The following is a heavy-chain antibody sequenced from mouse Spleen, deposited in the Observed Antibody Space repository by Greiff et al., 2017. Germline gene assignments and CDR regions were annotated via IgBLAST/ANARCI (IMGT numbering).Heavy chain of an antibody. CDR1: GYTFTSYD. CDR3: ARQLGLAWFAY. CDR2: IYPRDGST. D-gene: IGHD3-1*01. Sequence: VQLQQSGPELVKPGASVKLSCKASGYTFTSYDINWVKQRPGQGLEWIGWIYPRDGSTKYNEKFKGKATFTADTSSNTAYMQLSSLTSEDSAVYYCARQLGLAWFAYWGQGTLVTVSA. J-gene: IGHJ3*01. V-gene: IGHV1-85*01.